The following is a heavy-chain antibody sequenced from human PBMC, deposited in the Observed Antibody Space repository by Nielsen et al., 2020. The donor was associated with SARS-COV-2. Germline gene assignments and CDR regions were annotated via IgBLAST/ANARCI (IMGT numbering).Heavy chain of an antibody. CDR1: GFTFSSYG. D-gene: IGHD4-17*01. CDR2: IWYDGSNK. Sequence: GGSLRLSCAASGFTFSSYGMHWVRQAPGKGLEWVAVIWYDGSNKYYADSVKGRFTISGDNAKNSLYLQMNSLRAEDTAVYYCARHYGDYDWYFDLWGRGTLVTVSS. CDR3: ARHYGDYDWYFDL. J-gene: IGHJ2*01. V-gene: IGHV3-33*03.